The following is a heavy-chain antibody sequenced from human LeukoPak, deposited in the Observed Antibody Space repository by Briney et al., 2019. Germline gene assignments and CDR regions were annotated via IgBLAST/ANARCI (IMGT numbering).Heavy chain of an antibody. V-gene: IGHV4-59*01. CDR3: ARALMNGDFDWLLYRPRNWYFDL. Sequence: KPSETLSLTCTVSGGSTSSYYWSWIRQPPGKGLEWIGYIYYSGSTNYNPSLKSRVTISVDTSKNQFSLKLSSVTAADTAVYYCARALMNGDFDWLLYRPRNWYFDLWGRGTLVTVSS. J-gene: IGHJ2*01. CDR2: IYYSGST. CDR1: GGSTSSYY. D-gene: IGHD3-9*01.